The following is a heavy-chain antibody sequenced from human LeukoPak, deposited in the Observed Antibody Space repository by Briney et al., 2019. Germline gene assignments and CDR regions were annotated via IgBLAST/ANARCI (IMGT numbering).Heavy chain of an antibody. CDR2: ITYDGSNK. D-gene: IGHD1-26*01. J-gene: IGHJ4*02. CDR1: GFTFSSFA. V-gene: IGHV3-30*01. Sequence: GGSLRLSCAASGFTFSSFAMHWLRQAPGKGLEWVAVITYDGSNKYYADSVKGRFTISRDNSKNTLYLQMNSLRSEDTAVYYCARGISGNWTFDYWGQGTLVTVSS. CDR3: ARGISGNWTFDY.